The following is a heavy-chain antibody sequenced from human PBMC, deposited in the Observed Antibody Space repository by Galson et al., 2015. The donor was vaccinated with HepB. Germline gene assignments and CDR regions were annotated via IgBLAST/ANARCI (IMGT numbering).Heavy chain of an antibody. V-gene: IGHV4-31*03. D-gene: IGHD6-25*01. CDR1: GDSMSSGTDY. J-gene: IGHJ2*01. Sequence: TLSLTCLVSGDSMSSGTDYWSWIRQHPGKGLEWIGYIYHTGRTQYNPSLESRVNISVDTSKNQFSLNLHFVTAADTIVYYCAKHRAASRGYWYHDLWGRGTRVSVSS. CDR3: AKHRAASRGYWYHDL. CDR2: IYHTGRT.